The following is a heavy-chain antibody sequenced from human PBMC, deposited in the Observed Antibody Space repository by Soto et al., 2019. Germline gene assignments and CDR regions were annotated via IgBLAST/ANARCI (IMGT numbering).Heavy chain of an antibody. J-gene: IGHJ4*02. D-gene: IGHD5-18*01. CDR3: ARAGEVDTAMVDY. CDR1: GGSISSGGYY. CDR2: IYYSGST. Sequence: TLSLTCTVSGGSISSGGYYWSWIRQHPGKGLEWIGYIYYSGSTYYNPSLKSRVTISVDTSKNQFSLKLSSVTAADTAVYYCARAGEVDTAMVDYWGQGTLVTVSS. V-gene: IGHV4-31*03.